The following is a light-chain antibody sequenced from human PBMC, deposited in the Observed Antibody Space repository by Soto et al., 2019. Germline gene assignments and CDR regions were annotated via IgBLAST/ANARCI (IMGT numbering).Light chain of an antibody. CDR3: QQRSNWPPGYT. J-gene: IGKJ2*01. CDR2: DAS. Sequence: EIVLTQSPATLSLSPGERATLSCRASQSVSSYLAWYQQKPGQAPRLLIYDASNRATGIPARFSCSGSWTDFTLTISSLEPEDFAVYYCQQRSNWPPGYTFGQGTKLEIK. V-gene: IGKV3-11*01. CDR1: QSVSSY.